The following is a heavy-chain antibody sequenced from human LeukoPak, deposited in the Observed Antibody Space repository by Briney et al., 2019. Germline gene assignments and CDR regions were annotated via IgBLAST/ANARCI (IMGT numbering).Heavy chain of an antibody. CDR2: ISYDGSNK. CDR3: ARDIARGSYYNVFDY. CDR1: GFTFSSYG. D-gene: IGHD1-26*01. Sequence: PGGSLRLSCAASGFTFSSYGMHWVRQAPGKGLEWVAVISYDGSNKYYADSVKGRFTISRDNSKNTLYLQMNSLRAEDTAVYYCARDIARGSYYNVFDYWGQGTLVTVSS. V-gene: IGHV3-30*03. J-gene: IGHJ4*02.